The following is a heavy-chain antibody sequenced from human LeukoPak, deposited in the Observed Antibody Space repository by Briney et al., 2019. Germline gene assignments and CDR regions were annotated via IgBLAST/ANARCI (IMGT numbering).Heavy chain of an antibody. CDR3: ARDYDYVWGSYRYTGGLDY. V-gene: IGHV4-34*01. D-gene: IGHD3-16*02. CDR1: GGSFSGYY. CDR2: INHSGST. J-gene: IGHJ4*02. Sequence: PSETLSLTCAVYGGSFSGYYWSWIRQPPGKGLEWIGEINHSGSTNYNPSLKSRVTISVDTSKNQFSLKLSSVTAADTAVYYCARDYDYVWGSYRYTGGLDYWGQGTLVTVSS.